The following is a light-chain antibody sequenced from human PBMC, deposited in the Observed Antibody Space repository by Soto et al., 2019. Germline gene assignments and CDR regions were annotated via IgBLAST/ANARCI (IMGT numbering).Light chain of an antibody. Sequence: EVVMTQSPASLSVFPGGRATLSCRASQTISNNLVWYQQSPGQPPRLLIYGASTRATGIPARVSGSGSGTEFSLTISRLRSEDFAVYHCQQNHSWPLTCGGGTKVEVK. V-gene: IGKV3-15*01. J-gene: IGKJ4*01. CDR3: QQNHSWPLT. CDR2: GAS. CDR1: QTISNN.